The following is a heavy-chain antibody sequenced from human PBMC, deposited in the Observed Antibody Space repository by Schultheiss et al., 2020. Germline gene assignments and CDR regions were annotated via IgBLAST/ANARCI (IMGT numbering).Heavy chain of an antibody. Sequence: GGSLRLSCAASGFTFSSYWMHWVRQAPGKGLVWVSRINSDGSSTSYADSVKGRFTISRDNAKNTLYLQMNSLRAEDTAVYYCARDGQDIVVVPAAVGGAFDIWGQGTMVTV. CDR3: ARDGQDIVVVPAAVGGAFDI. D-gene: IGHD2-2*01. CDR1: GFTFSSYW. V-gene: IGHV3-74*01. J-gene: IGHJ3*02. CDR2: INSDGSST.